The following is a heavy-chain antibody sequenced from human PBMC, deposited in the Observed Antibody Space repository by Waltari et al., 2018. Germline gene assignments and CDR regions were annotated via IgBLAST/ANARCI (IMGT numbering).Heavy chain of an antibody. CDR3: TRVEYYDSSGYYVGAFDI. V-gene: IGHV4-38-2*02. Sequence: QVQLQESGPGLVKPSETLSLTCTVSGYSISSDYYWGWIRRPPGKGLEWIGTISHSGPTHYNPSVKSRGTISVDTSKNQFSLKLNSVTAADTAVYYCTRVEYYDSSGYYVGAFDIWGQGTTVTVSS. CDR1: GYSISSDYY. CDR2: ISHSGPT. D-gene: IGHD3-22*01. J-gene: IGHJ3*02.